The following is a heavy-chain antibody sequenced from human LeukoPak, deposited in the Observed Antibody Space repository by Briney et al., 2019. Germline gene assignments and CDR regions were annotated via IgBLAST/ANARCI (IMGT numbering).Heavy chain of an antibody. D-gene: IGHD2-21*02. J-gene: IGHJ3*02. CDR2: ISSSGSTI. V-gene: IGHV3-11*01. CDR3: ARAHIVVETAISSDAFDI. CDR1: GFTFSDYY. Sequence: GGSLRLSCAASGFTFSDYYMSWIRQAPGKGLEWVSYISSSGSTIYYADSVKGRFTISRDNAKNSLYLQMNSLRAEDTAVYYCARAHIVVETAISSDAFDIWGQGTMVTVSS.